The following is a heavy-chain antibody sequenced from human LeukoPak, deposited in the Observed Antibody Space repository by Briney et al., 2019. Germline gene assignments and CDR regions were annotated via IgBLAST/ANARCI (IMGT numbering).Heavy chain of an antibody. V-gene: IGHV3-15*04. Sequence: GGSLRLSCAASGFPFNAYWMTWVRQAPGKGLEWVGRIGSKTDGGTTDYAASVKGRFIISRDDSKNTLYLQMNSLETEDTAIYYCATSGGGRWGQGTLVTVSS. CDR1: GFPFNAYW. J-gene: IGHJ1*01. CDR3: ATSGGGR. CDR2: IGSKTDGGTT.